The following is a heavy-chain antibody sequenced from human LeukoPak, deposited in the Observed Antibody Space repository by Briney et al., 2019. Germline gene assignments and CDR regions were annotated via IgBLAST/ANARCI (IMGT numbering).Heavy chain of an antibody. CDR3: AKARGYCSSTSCYGVLDY. CDR2: VSYDGSNK. D-gene: IGHD2-2*03. Sequence: AGGSLRLSCAASGFTFSSYGMYWVRQAPGKGLEWVAVVSYDGSNKNYPDSVKGRFTISRDNSKNTLYLQMNSLRAEDTAVYYCAKARGYCSSTSCYGVLDYWGQGTLVTVSS. V-gene: IGHV3-30*18. J-gene: IGHJ4*02. CDR1: GFTFSSYG.